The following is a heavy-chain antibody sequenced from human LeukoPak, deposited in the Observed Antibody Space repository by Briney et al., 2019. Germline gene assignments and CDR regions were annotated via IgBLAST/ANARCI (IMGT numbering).Heavy chain of an antibody. V-gene: IGHV3-23*01. CDR2: ISGSGGST. CDR3: AKCGYCSGGSHGNDY. D-gene: IGHD2-15*01. J-gene: IGHJ4*02. CDR1: GFTFSSYA. Sequence: PGGSLRLSCAASGFTFSSYAMSWVRQAPGKGLEWVSAISGSGGSTYYADSVKGRFTISRDNSKNTLYLQMNSLRAEDTAVYYCAKCGYCSGGSHGNDYWGQGTLVAVSS.